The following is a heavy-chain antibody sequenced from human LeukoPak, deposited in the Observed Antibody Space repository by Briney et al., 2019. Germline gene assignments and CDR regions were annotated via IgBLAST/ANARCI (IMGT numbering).Heavy chain of an antibody. Sequence: SETLSLTCTVSGGSISSGDYYWSWIRQPPGKGLEWIGYIYYSGSTYYNPSLKSRVTISVDTSKNQFSLKLNSVTAADTAVYYCARARSAGGYYDSSGYHAFDIWGQGTMVTVSS. CDR2: IYYSGST. J-gene: IGHJ3*02. CDR1: GGSISSGDYY. V-gene: IGHV4-30-4*01. D-gene: IGHD3-22*01. CDR3: ARARSAGGYYDSSGYHAFDI.